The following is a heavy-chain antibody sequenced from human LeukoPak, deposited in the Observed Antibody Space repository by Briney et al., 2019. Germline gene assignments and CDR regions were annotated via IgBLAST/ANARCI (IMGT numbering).Heavy chain of an antibody. CDR2: IGDSGGST. CDR3: ARDGIAAVDFDY. V-gene: IGHV3-23*01. D-gene: IGHD6-13*01. CDR1: GFTFSNYA. Sequence: PGGSLRLSCAASGFTFSNYAMNWARQVPGKGLEWVSGIGDSGGSTYYADSVKGRFTISRDNSKNTLYLHMNSLRAEDTAVYYCARDGIAAVDFDYWGQGILVTVSS. J-gene: IGHJ4*02.